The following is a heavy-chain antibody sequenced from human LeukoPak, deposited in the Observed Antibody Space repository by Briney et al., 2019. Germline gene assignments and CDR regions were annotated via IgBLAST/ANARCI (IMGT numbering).Heavy chain of an antibody. J-gene: IGHJ4*02. CDR2: INPNSGGT. D-gene: IGHD4-23*01. Sequence: ASVEVSCKASGYAFTGYYMHWVRQAPGQGLEWMGWINPNSGGTNYAQKFQGRVTMTRDTSISTAYMELSRLRSDDTAVYYCARDSTTVVTLFDYWGQGTLVTVSS. V-gene: IGHV1-2*02. CDR3: ARDSTTVVTLFDY. CDR1: GYAFTGYY.